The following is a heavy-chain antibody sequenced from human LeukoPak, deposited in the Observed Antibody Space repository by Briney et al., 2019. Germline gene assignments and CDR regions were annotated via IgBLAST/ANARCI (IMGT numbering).Heavy chain of an antibody. CDR1: GGSFSGYY. Sequence: SETLSLTCAVYGGSFSGYYWSWIRQPPGKGLEWIGEINHSGSTNYNPSLKSRVTISVDTSKNQFSLKLSSVTAADTAVYYCARILRTYYYGSGSVPTNDYWGQGTLVTVSS. J-gene: IGHJ4*02. CDR2: INHSGST. CDR3: ARILRTYYYGSGSVPTNDY. D-gene: IGHD3-10*01. V-gene: IGHV4-34*01.